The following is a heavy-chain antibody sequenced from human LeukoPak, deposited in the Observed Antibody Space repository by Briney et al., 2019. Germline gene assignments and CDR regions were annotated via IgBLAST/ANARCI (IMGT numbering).Heavy chain of an antibody. CDR1: GFTFSSYE. Sequence: GGSLRLSCAASGFTFSSYEMNWVRQAPGKGLEWVSYISSSGCTIYYADSVKGRFTISRDNAKNSLYLQMSSLRAEDTAVYYCARDPRIVGSRGTFDYWGQGTLVTVSS. CDR3: ARDPRIVGSRGTFDY. D-gene: IGHD1-26*01. CDR2: ISSSGCTI. J-gene: IGHJ4*02. V-gene: IGHV3-48*03.